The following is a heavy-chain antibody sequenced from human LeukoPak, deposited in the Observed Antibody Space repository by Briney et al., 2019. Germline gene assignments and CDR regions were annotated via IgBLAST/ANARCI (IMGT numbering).Heavy chain of an antibody. CDR1: GYTFTGYY. CDR3: ASLNPIGGGWYVFDY. J-gene: IGHJ4*02. CDR2: INPSGGST. V-gene: IGHV1-46*01. D-gene: IGHD6-19*01. Sequence: GASVKVSCKASGYTFTGYYMHWVRQAAGHGLEWMGIINPSGGSTSYAQKFQGRVTMTTDMSTSTVYMELSSLRSEDTAVYYCASLNPIGGGWYVFDYWGQGTLVTVSS.